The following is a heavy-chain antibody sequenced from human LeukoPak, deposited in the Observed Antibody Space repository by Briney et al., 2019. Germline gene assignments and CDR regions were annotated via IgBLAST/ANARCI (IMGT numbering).Heavy chain of an antibody. CDR2: ISWNSGSI. CDR3: AKVRGYNYGYFDY. CDR1: GFTFDDSA. Sequence: PPGGSLRLSCAASGFTFDDSAMYWVRQAPGKGLEWVAGISWNSGSIGFADSVKGRFTISRDNAKNSLYLQMNSLRPEDTALYYCAKVRGYNYGYFDYWGQGTLVTVSS. V-gene: IGHV3-9*01. D-gene: IGHD5-18*01. J-gene: IGHJ4*02.